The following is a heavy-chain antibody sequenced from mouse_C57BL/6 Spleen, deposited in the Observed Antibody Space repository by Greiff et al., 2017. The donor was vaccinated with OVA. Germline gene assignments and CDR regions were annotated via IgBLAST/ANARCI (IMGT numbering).Heavy chain of an antibody. V-gene: IGHV14-3*01. CDR3: ASSYGYAMDY. D-gene: IGHD1-1*01. Sequence: EVKLQESVAELVRPGASVKLSCTASGFTIKNTYMHWVKQRPEQGLEWIGRIDPANGNTKYAPKFQGKATITADTSSNTAYLQLSSLTSEDTAIYYCASSYGYAMDYWGQGTSGTVSS. J-gene: IGHJ4*01. CDR1: GFTIKNTY. CDR2: IDPANGNT.